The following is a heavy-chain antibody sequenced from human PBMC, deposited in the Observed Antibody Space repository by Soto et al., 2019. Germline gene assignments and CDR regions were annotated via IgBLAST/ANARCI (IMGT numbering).Heavy chain of an antibody. CDR2: LDWDDDK. V-gene: IGHV2-70*04. CDR1: GFSLSSKGMR. Sequence: SGTTLGNPTPPLTLSCTFSGFSLSSKGMRVSWIRQPPGKALEWLARLDWDDDKFYSPSLRNRLTISKDTSKNQVVLTMTNVDRKETATYYWARSTGGLTVATYFFNYWGQGTLVTAPQ. J-gene: IGHJ4*02. CDR3: ARSTGGLTVATYFFNY. D-gene: IGHD4-17*01.